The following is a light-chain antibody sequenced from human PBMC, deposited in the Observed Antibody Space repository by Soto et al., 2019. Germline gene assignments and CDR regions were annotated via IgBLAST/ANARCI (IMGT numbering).Light chain of an antibody. J-gene: IGKJ1*01. CDR1: QSVSNSF. CDR2: GAS. CDR3: QQYVTSPWA. Sequence: EIVLTQSPGTLSLSPGERATLSCRASQSVSNSFLAWYQQKPGQAPRLLIYGASNRATGIPDRFSGSGSGTDFTLTISRLEPEDFAVYYCQQYVTSPWACGQGTKVEIE. V-gene: IGKV3-20*01.